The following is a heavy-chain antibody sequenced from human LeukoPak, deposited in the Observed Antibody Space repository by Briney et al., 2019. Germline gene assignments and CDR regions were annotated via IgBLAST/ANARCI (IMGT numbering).Heavy chain of an antibody. J-gene: IGHJ5*02. Sequence: PSQTLSLTCTVSGGSISSGDYYWSWIRQPPGKGLEWIGYIYYSGSTYYNPSLKSRVTISVDTSKNQFSLKLSSVTAADTAVYYRARTPVAYDSSGYGHWFDPWGQGTLVTVSS. V-gene: IGHV4-30-4*08. D-gene: IGHD3-22*01. CDR1: GGSISSGDYY. CDR3: ARTPVAYDSSGYGHWFDP. CDR2: IYYSGST.